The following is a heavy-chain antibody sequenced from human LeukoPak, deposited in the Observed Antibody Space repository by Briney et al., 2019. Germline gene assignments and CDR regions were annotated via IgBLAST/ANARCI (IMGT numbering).Heavy chain of an antibody. D-gene: IGHD2-15*01. Sequence: ASVKVSCKASGYTFTSYDINWVRQATGQGLEWMGWMNPNSGNTGYAQKVQGRVTMTRNTSISTAYMELSSLRSEDTAVYYCARGLGRDCSGGSCYSQNWFDPWGQGTLVTVSS. CDR3: ARGLGRDCSGGSCYSQNWFDP. CDR1: GYTFTSYD. J-gene: IGHJ5*02. CDR2: MNPNSGNT. V-gene: IGHV1-8*01.